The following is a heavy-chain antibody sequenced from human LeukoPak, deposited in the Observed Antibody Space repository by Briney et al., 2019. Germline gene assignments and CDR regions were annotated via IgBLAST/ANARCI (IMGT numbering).Heavy chain of an antibody. CDR3: ARVKPAAMWSWLDP. CDR2: IYYSGST. J-gene: IGHJ5*02. CDR1: GGSISSSSYY. Sequence: KPSETLSLTCTVSGGSISSSSYYWGWIRQPPGKGLEWIGSIYYSGSTYYNPSLKSRVTISVDTSKNQFSLKLRSVTAADTAVYYCARVKPAAMWSWLDPWGQGTLVTVSS. V-gene: IGHV4-39*07. D-gene: IGHD2-2*01.